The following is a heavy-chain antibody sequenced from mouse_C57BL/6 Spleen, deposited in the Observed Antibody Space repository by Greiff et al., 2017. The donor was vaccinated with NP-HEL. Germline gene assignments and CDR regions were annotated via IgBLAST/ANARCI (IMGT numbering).Heavy chain of an antibody. CDR3: TTDYSNYSAMDY. J-gene: IGHJ4*01. CDR2: IDPEDGDT. Sequence: VQLQQSGAELVRPGASVKLSCTASGFNIKDYYMHWVKQRPEQGLEWIGRIDPEDGDTEYAPKFQGKATMTADTSSNTAYLQLSSLTSEDTAVYYCTTDYSNYSAMDYWGQGTSVTVSS. D-gene: IGHD2-5*01. CDR1: GFNIKDYY. V-gene: IGHV14-1*01.